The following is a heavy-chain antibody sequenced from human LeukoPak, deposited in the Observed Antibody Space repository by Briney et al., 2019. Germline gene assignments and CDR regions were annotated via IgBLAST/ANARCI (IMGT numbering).Heavy chain of an antibody. Sequence: GRSLRPSCAPSGFTFISYWMSWVRQAPRRGREWVANIKQDGSEKYYVDSVKGRLTISRDNAKNSMYLQMNSLRAEETAVYYCARSLGDYYYYGMDVWGKGTTVTVSS. CDR3: ARSLGDYYYYGMDV. CDR1: GFTFISYW. D-gene: IGHD5/OR15-5a*01. J-gene: IGHJ6*04. CDR2: IKQDGSEK. V-gene: IGHV3-7*03.